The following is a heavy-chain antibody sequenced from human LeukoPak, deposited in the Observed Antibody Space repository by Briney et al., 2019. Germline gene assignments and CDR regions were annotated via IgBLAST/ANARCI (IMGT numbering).Heavy chain of an antibody. CDR2: IYYSGST. V-gene: IGHV4-59*01. CDR3: ARGEMATIEDAFDI. Sequence: SETLSLTCTVSGGSISTYYRSWIRQSPGKGLEWIGYIYYSGSTNHNPSLKSRVTISVDTSKNQFSLKLSSVTAADTAVYYCARGEMATIEDAFDIWGQGTMVTVSS. J-gene: IGHJ3*02. CDR1: GGSISTYY. D-gene: IGHD5-24*01.